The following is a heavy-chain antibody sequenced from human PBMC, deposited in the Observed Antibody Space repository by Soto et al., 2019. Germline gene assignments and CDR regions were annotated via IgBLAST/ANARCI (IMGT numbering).Heavy chain of an antibody. J-gene: IGHJ4*02. CDR1: GGSISSDDYY. CDR2: IYYSGST. D-gene: IGHD6-6*01. V-gene: IGHV4-30-4*01. Sequence: QVQLQASGPGLVKPSQTLSLTCTVSGGSISSDDYYWSWIRQPPGKGLEWIGYIYYSGSTYYNPSLKSRRTISLDTSKNQFSLRFNSVSAADPAVYYCARDRSNSPDYFDYWGQGTLVTVSS. CDR3: ARDRSNSPDYFDY.